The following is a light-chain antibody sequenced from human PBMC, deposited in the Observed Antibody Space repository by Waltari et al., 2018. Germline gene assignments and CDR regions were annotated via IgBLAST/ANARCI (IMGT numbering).Light chain of an antibody. Sequence: QSALTQPASVSGSPGQSITISCTGTSSDVGSYNLVSWYQQHPGKAPKLMIYEGSKRPPGCSSRFSGSKAGNTASLTIAGLQAEDEADYYCCSYAGSSTFYWVFGGGTKLTVL. CDR3: CSYAGSSTFYWV. CDR1: SSDVGSYNL. V-gene: IGLV2-23*03. J-gene: IGLJ3*02. CDR2: EGS.